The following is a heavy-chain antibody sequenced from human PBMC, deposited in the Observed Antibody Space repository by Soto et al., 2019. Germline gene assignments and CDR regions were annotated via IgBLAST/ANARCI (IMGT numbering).Heavy chain of an antibody. J-gene: IGHJ4*02. V-gene: IGHV1-24*01. CDR2: FDPEDGET. D-gene: IGHD2-15*01. Sequence: ASVKVSCKVSGYTLTELSMHWVRQAPGKGLEWMGGFDPEDGETIYAQKFQGRVTMTEDTSTDTAYMELSSLRSEDTAVYYCATDSNCSGGSCYKREIVRGDYWGQGTLVTVSS. CDR3: ATDSNCSGGSCYKREIVRGDY. CDR1: GYTLTELS.